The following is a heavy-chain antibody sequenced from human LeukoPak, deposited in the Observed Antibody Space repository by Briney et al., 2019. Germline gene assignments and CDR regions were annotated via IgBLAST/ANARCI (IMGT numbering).Heavy chain of an antibody. CDR3: VAITYYDILTGSGPSYYFDY. J-gene: IGHJ4*02. CDR1: GFTFSSYE. CDR2: ISSSGSTI. D-gene: IGHD3-9*01. V-gene: IGHV3-48*03. Sequence: GGSLRLSCAASGFTFSSYEMNWVRQAPGKGLEWVSYISSSGSTINYADSVKGRFTISRDNAKNSLYLQMNSLRAEDTAVYYCVAITYYDILTGSGPSYYFDYWGQGTLVTVSS.